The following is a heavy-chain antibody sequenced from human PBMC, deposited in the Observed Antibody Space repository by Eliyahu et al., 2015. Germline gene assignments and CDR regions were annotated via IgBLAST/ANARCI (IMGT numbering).Heavy chain of an antibody. Sequence: EVQLVESGGGLVQPGGSLRLSCAASGFTFSSYAMSWVRQAPGKGLEGVSAISGSGGSTYYADSVKGRFTISRDNSKNTLYLQMNSLRAEDTAVYYCAKDFTITMIVVGTDAFDIWGQGTMVTVSS. CDR3: AKDFTITMIVVGTDAFDI. D-gene: IGHD3-22*01. V-gene: IGHV3-23*04. CDR2: ISGSGGST. J-gene: IGHJ3*02. CDR1: GFTFSSYA.